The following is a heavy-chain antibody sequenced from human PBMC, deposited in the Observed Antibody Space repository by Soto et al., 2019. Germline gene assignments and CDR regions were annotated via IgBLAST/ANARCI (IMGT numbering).Heavy chain of an antibody. CDR3: ARTRRLVPTYYDFWSGYPYFDY. CDR2: INHSGST. V-gene: IGHV4-34*01. D-gene: IGHD3-3*01. J-gene: IGHJ4*02. Sequence: SETLSLTCAVYGGSFSGYYWSWIRQPPGKGLEWIGEINHSGSTNYNPSIKSRVTISIDTSKNQFSLKLRSVTAADTAVYYCARTRRLVPTYYDFWSGYPYFDYWGQGTLVTVSS. CDR1: GGSFSGYY.